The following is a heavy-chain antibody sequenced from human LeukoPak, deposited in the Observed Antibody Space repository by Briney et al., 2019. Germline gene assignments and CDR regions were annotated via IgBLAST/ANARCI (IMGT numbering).Heavy chain of an antibody. Sequence: NHSQTLSLTCAISGDSFSSNSATWNWIRQSPWRGLEWLGRTYYRSKWYNNYAVSVKSRITINPDTSKNQFSLQLNSVTPVDTAVYYCARGDQAFDIWGQGTMVTVSS. CDR3: ARGDQAFDI. CDR1: GDSFSSNSAT. CDR2: TYYRSKWYN. V-gene: IGHV6-1*01. J-gene: IGHJ3*02.